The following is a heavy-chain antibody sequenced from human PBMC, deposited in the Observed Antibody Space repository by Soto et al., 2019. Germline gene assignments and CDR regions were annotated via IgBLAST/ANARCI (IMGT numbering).Heavy chain of an antibody. CDR3: ARDGYFDY. J-gene: IGHJ4*02. CDR2: INANNGNT. V-gene: IGHV1-18*01. Sequence: ASVKVSCKASGYTFINYGIAWVRQAPGQGLEWMGWINANNGNTNYAQKFQGRVTMTTDTSTSTMYMELRSLRSDDTAVYYCARDGYFDYWGPGTLVTVS. CDR1: GYTFINYG.